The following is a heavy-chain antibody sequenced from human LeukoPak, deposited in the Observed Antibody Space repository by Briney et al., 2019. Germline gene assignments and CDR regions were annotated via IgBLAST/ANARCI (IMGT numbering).Heavy chain of an antibody. D-gene: IGHD3-10*01. CDR1: RFTFTSYG. Sequence: GGSLRLSCAASRFTFTSYGMHWVRQAPGKGLEWVAYIQYDGSNEQYADSVKGRFSISRDSSKNILYLQMNSLRAEDTAVYYCARDLYYGSGNRYWGQGTLVTVSS. J-gene: IGHJ4*02. V-gene: IGHV3-30*02. CDR3: ARDLYYGSGNRY. CDR2: IQYDGSNE.